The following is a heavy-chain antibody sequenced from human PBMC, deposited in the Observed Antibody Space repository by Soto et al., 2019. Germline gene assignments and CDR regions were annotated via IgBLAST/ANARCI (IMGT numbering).Heavy chain of an antibody. CDR1: GGTFSSYS. CDR2: IIPIFGTA. CDR3: ARDGGRHSGGIDY. J-gene: IGHJ4*02. D-gene: IGHD1-26*01. Sequence: QVQLVQSGAEVKKPGSSVKVSCKASGGTFSSYSINWVRQAPGQGLEWMREIIPIFGTANYAQKVQGRVTITADESTSTAYMELSSLRSEDTGVYYCARDGGRHSGGIDYWGQGTLVTVSS. V-gene: IGHV1-69*01.